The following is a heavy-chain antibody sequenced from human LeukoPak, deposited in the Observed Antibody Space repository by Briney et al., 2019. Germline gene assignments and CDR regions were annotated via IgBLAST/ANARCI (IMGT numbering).Heavy chain of an antibody. J-gene: IGHJ5*02. Sequence: SETLSLTCTVSGGSISSGSYYWSWIRQPAGKGLEWIGRIYTSGSTNYSPSLKSRVTISVDTSKNQFSLKLSSVTAADTAVYYCAGGHCSGGSCYPWGQGTLVTVSS. CDR1: GGSISSGSYY. CDR3: AGGHCSGGSCYP. CDR2: IYTSGST. V-gene: IGHV4-61*02. D-gene: IGHD2-15*01.